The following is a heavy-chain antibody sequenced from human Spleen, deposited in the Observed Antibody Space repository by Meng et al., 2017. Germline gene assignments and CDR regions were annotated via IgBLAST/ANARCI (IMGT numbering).Heavy chain of an antibody. CDR1: GGSIITGGYY. J-gene: IGHJ4*02. Sequence: QLALQESGPGLVNPSQTLSLTCTVSGGSIITGGYYWSWIRQLPGKGLEWIGYIHHSGSANYNRSLESRVTMSIDKSKNQISLELTSVTAADTAMYYCARVRRDLRLHFDYWGQGTLVTVSS. CDR2: IHHSGSA. CDR3: ARVRRDLRLHFDY. D-gene: IGHD1-14*01. V-gene: IGHV4-31*03.